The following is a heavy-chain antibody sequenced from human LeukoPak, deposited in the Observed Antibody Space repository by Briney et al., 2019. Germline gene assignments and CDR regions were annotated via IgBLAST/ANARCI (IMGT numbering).Heavy chain of an antibody. V-gene: IGHV3-30*02. J-gene: IGHJ4*02. CDR1: GFTFSHYG. CDR3: TKYRSGNFDYYPDLDS. D-gene: IGHD3-9*01. CDR2: TRYDESLK. Sequence: GGSLRLSCAASGFTFSHYGMHWVRQAPGKGLEWVAFTRYDESLKYYAGSVRGRFTISRDNSKNTLYLQMNSLRTEDTAIYYCTKYRSGNFDYYPDLDSWGQGILVTVSS.